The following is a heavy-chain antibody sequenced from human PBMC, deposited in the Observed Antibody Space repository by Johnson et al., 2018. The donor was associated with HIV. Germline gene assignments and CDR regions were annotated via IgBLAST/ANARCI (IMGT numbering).Heavy chain of an antibody. Sequence: VQLVESGGGVVQPGRSLRLSCAASGFTFSSYAIHWVRQAPGKGLEWVSGISWNSGSIGYADSVKGRFTISRDNAKNSLYLQMNSLRAEDTALYYCARGIVLVVGDFDIWGQGTVVAVSS. J-gene: IGHJ3*02. D-gene: IGHD2-8*02. CDR3: ARGIVLVVGDFDI. CDR1: GFTFSSYA. V-gene: IGHV3-9*01. CDR2: ISWNSGSI.